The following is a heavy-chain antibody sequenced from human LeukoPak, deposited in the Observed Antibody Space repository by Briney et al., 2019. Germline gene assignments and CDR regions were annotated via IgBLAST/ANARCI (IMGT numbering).Heavy chain of an antibody. CDR1: GGNFSSYA. J-gene: IGHJ4*02. V-gene: IGHV1-69*13. CDR3: PRDYIKAGIDVAGRYFDY. D-gene: IGHD6-19*01. Sequence: SVKVFCKASGGNFSSYAISWVRQAPGQGLQWMVGIIPIFGTANYAQKFQGRVTITADESTSTADMELSSLRSEDTAVYYCPRDYIKAGIDVAGRYFDYWGQRTLVTVSS. CDR2: IIPIFGTA.